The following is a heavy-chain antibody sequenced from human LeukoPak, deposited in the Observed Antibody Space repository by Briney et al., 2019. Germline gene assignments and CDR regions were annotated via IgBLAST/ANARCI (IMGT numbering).Heavy chain of an antibody. Sequence: GASVKVSCKTSGFTFSGYGFNWVRQAPGQGLEWMGWISAYNGNTNYAQKLQGRVTMTTDTSTSTAYMELRSLRSDDTAVYYCARVLPPDTAMVTILGYWGQGTLVTVSS. D-gene: IGHD5-18*01. CDR1: GFTFSGYG. J-gene: IGHJ4*02. CDR3: ARVLPPDTAMVTILGY. V-gene: IGHV1-18*01. CDR2: ISAYNGNT.